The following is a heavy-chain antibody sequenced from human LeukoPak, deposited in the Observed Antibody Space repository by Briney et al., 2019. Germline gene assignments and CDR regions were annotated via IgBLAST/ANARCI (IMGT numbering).Heavy chain of an antibody. Sequence: GGSLRLSCAASGFTFSSYEMNWVRQAPGEGLEWVSYISSSGSTIYYADSVKGRFTISRDNAKNSLYLQMNSLRAEDTAVYYCARPYSGYEYDAFDIWGQGTMVTVSS. CDR1: GFTFSSYE. CDR3: ARPYSGYEYDAFDI. V-gene: IGHV3-48*03. CDR2: ISSSGSTI. D-gene: IGHD5-12*01. J-gene: IGHJ3*02.